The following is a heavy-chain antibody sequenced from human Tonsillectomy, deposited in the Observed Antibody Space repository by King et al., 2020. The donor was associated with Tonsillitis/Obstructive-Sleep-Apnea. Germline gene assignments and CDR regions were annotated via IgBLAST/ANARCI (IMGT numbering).Heavy chain of an antibody. CDR2: ISSSGSAI. J-gene: IGHJ4*02. D-gene: IGHD3-10*01. CDR1: GFTFSSYE. CDR3: AKVRGSVSYYNSLNHFDY. Sequence: VQLVESGGGLVQPGGSLRLSCAASGFTFSSYEMNWVRQAPGKGLEWVSYISSSGSAIYYADSVKGRFTISRDNAKNSLYLQMNSLRAEDTAVYYCAKVRGSVSYYNSLNHFDYWGQGTLVTVAS. V-gene: IGHV3-48*03.